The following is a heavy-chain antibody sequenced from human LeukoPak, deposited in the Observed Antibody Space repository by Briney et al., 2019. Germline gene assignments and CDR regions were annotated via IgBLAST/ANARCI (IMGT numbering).Heavy chain of an antibody. V-gene: IGHV3-66*01. D-gene: IGHD2-15*01. CDR2: IYSGGST. CDR3: GREKCSGGSCHSDSFDS. J-gene: IGHJ4*02. CDR1: GFTVSSNY. Sequence: GGSLRLSCATSGFTVSSNYMSWVRQAPGKGLEWVSVIYSGGSTYYADSVKGRFTISRDNSKNTLYLQMNSLRAEDTAVYYCGREKCSGGSCHSDSFDSWGQGTLVTVSS.